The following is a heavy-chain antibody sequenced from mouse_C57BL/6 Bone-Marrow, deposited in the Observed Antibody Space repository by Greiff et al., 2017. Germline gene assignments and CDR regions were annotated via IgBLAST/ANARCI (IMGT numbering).Heavy chain of an antibody. CDR1: GYSITSGYY. CDR3: ARDGIWGDY. J-gene: IGHJ4*01. CDR2: ISYDGSN. V-gene: IGHV3-6*01. Sequence: ESGPGLVKPSQSLSLTCSVTGYSITSGYYWNWIRQFPGNKLEWMGYISYDGSNNYNPSLKNRISITRDTSKNQFFLKLNSVTTEDTATYYCARDGIWGDYWGQGTSVTVSS.